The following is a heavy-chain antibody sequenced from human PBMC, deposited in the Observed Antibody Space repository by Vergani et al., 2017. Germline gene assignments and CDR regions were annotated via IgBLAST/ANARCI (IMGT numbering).Heavy chain of an antibody. V-gene: IGHV3-74*01. J-gene: IGHJ4*02. CDR2: INSDGSTT. D-gene: IGHD6-19*01. CDR3: GRSSGWPEY. Sequence: EVQLVESGGGLVQPGGSLRLSCAASGFTFSTYWMHWVRQAPGKGLVWVSRINSDGSTTNYADYVKGRFTISRDNAKNALYLQMNSLRAEDTAVYYCGRSSGWPEYLGQGTLVTVSS. CDR1: GFTFSTYW.